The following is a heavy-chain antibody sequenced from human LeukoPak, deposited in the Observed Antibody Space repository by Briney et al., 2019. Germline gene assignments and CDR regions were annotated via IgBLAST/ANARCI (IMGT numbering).Heavy chain of an antibody. J-gene: IGHJ4*02. CDR3: ARGRITIFGAHFDY. Sequence: GGSLRLCCAASGFTVSSNYMSWVRQAPGKGLEWVSVIYSGGSTYYADSVKGRFTISRDNSKNTLYLQMNSLRAEDTAVYYCARGRITIFGAHFDYWGQGTLVTVSS. D-gene: IGHD3-3*01. CDR1: GFTVSSNY. V-gene: IGHV3-66*01. CDR2: IYSGGST.